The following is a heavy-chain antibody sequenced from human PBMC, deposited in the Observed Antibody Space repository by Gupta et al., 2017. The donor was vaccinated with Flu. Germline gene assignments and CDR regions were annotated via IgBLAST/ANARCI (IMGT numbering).Heavy chain of an antibody. J-gene: IGHJ2*01. CDR1: GGYISSYY. CDR2: IYYSGST. CDR3: ARARNWSGSYFDL. D-gene: IGHD1-1*01. Sequence: QVQLQESGPGLVKHSETLSLTCTVSGGYISSYYWSWIRQPPGKGLEWIGYIYYSGSTNYNPSLKSRVTISVDTSKKQFSLKLSSVTAADTAVYYWARARNWSGSYFDLWGRGTLVTVSS. V-gene: IGHV4-59*01.